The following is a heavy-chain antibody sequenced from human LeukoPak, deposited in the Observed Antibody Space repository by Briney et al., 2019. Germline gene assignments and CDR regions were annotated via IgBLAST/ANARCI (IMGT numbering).Heavy chain of an antibody. CDR2: ISSSGSTI. D-gene: IGHD3-3*01. V-gene: IGHV3-11*04. J-gene: IGHJ6*03. CDR3: ARDRSPVRFLEWFEPYYMDV. CDR1: GFTFSDYY. Sequence: PGGSLRLSCAASGFTFSDYYMSWIRQAPGKGLEWVSYISSSGSTIYCADSVKGRFTISRDNAKNSLYLQMNSLRAEDTAVYYCARDRSPVRFLEWFEPYYMDVWGKGTTVTVSS.